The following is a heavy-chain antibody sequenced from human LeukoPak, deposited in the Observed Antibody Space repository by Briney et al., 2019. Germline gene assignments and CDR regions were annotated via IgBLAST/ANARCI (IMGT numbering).Heavy chain of an antibody. CDR2: INPNSGGT. Sequence: GASVKVSCKASGYTFTGYYMHWVRQAPGQGLEWMGWINPNSGGTNYAQKFQGRVTMTRDTSISTAYMELSRLRSDDTAVYYCARFRGSMGASRGSDYFDYWGQGTLVTVSS. J-gene: IGHJ4*02. CDR3: ARFRGSMGASRGSDYFDY. D-gene: IGHD6-25*01. V-gene: IGHV1-2*02. CDR1: GYTFTGYY.